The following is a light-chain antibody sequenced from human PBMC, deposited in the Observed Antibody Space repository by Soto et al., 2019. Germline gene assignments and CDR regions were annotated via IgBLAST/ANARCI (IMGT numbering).Light chain of an antibody. CDR1: SSNIGSNT. CDR3: AAWDDSLNGLYV. J-gene: IGLJ1*01. CDR2: TNN. Sequence: QSVLTQPTSSSGTPGQRVTISCSGRSSNIGSNTVNWYQQLPGTAPKLLIYTNNQRPSGVPDRFSGSKSGTSASLTISGLQSEDEADYYCAAWDDSLNGLYVFGTETKVTVL. V-gene: IGLV1-44*01.